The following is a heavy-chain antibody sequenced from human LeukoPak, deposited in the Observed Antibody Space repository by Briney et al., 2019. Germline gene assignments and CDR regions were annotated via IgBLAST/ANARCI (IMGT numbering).Heavy chain of an antibody. V-gene: IGHV3-7*01. D-gene: IGHD2/OR15-2a*01. J-gene: IGHJ4*02. Sequence: GSLRLSCAASGFTFTRYWMAWVRPAPGKGLEWISNISQDGSEEYYVDSVRGRFTASRDNAKNSHYLQMNSLRAEDTAEYYCSNGIYDSSYWGQGTLVTVSS. CDR2: ISQDGSEE. CDR1: GFTFTRYW. CDR3: SNGIYDSSY.